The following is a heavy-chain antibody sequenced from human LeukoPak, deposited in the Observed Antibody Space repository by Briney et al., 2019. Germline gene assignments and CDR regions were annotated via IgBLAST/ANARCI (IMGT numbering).Heavy chain of an antibody. CDR3: AKGGSIGSYFVAFDY. CDR2: ISFSGSDT. D-gene: IGHD1-26*01. CDR1: GFTIRNYA. V-gene: IGHV3-23*01. J-gene: IGHJ4*02. Sequence: GGSLRLSCAASGFTIRNYAMSWVRQAPGKGLEWVSAISFSGSDTYYADSVKGRFTISRDNSKNTLYLQMNSLRADDTAVYYYAKGGSIGSYFVAFDYWGQGTLVTVSS.